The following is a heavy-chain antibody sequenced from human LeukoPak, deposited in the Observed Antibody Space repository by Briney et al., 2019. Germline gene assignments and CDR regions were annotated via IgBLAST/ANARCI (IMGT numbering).Heavy chain of an antibody. CDR1: GFTFSSYS. Sequence: PGGSLRLSCAASGFTFSSYSMNWVRQAPGKGLEWVSSISSSSSYIYYADSVKGRFTISRDNAKNSLYLQMNSLRAEDTAVYYCARSPPFRRYFDCWGQGTLVTVSS. CDR3: ARSPPFRRYFDC. V-gene: IGHV3-21*01. D-gene: IGHD3-9*01. CDR2: ISSSSSYI. J-gene: IGHJ4*02.